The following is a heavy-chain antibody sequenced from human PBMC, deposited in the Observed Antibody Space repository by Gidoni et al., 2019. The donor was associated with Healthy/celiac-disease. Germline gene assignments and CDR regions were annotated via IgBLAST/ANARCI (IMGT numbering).Heavy chain of an antibody. CDR1: GGTFSSYP. J-gene: IGHJ6*02. D-gene: IGHD2-2*01. CDR3: ARESGVVVVPAASYYGMDV. Sequence: QVQLVQSGAEVKTPGSSVKVSCQASGGTFSSYPISWVRQAPGQGLEWMGGLIPILGTANYAQKFQGRVKITADKSTSTAYMELSSLRSEDTAVYYCARESGVVVVPAASYYGMDVWGQGTTVTVSS. CDR2: LIPILGTA. V-gene: IGHV1-69*06.